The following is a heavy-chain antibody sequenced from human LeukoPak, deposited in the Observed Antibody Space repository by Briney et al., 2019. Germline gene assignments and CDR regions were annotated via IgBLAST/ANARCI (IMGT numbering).Heavy chain of an antibody. CDR2: VYESGDR. D-gene: IGHD5-12*01. V-gene: IGHV4-59*08. Sequence: SQTLSLTCTVSGGSINNYYWSWIRQPPGKGLEWIAYVYESGDRGYNPSLKSRVTISVDTSKNQLSLKLNSVTAADTAVYYCARHPLRGGFDHWGLGTLVAVSS. CDR3: ARHPLRGGFDH. CDR1: GGSINNYY. J-gene: IGHJ4*02.